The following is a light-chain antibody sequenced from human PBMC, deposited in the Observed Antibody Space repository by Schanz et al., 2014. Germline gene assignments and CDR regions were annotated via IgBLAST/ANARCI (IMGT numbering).Light chain of an antibody. CDR2: GAS. CDR3: QQSGTSPLWT. Sequence: EIVLTQSPGTLSLSPGERVTLSCRASHSISSSYLAWYQQRPGQAPRLLIYGASSRATGIPDRFSGSGSGRDFTLTISRLEPEDFAVYYCQQSGTSPLWTFGQGTKVEIK. J-gene: IGKJ1*01. V-gene: IGKV3-20*01. CDR1: HSISSSY.